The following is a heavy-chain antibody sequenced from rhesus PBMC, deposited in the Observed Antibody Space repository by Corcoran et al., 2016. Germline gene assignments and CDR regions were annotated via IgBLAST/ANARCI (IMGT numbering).Heavy chain of an antibody. CDR1: GGSISDSYR. CDR3: ARYRNHPIPDYFDY. D-gene: IGHD1-1-1*01. J-gene: IGHJ4*01. V-gene: IGHV4S10*01. Sequence: QVQLQESGPGVVKPSETLSLTCAVSGGSISDSYRRSWIRQPPARGLEWIGYIYGSSTSTNYNPSLKSRVTISKDTSKNQFSLKLSSVTAADTAVYYCARYRNHPIPDYFDYWGQGVLVTVSS. CDR2: IYGSSTST.